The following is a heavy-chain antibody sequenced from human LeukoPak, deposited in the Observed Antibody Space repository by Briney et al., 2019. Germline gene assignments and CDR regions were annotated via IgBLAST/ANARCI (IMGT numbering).Heavy chain of an antibody. CDR3: ARDGGYSSSWPEYFQH. CDR2: IYYSGST. V-gene: IGHV4-39*07. CDR1: GGSISSSSYY. Sequence: SESLSLTCTVSGGSISSSSYYWGWIRQPPGKGLEWIGSIYYSGSTYYNPSLKSRVTISVDTSKNQFSLKLSSVTAADTAVYYCARDGGYSSSWPEYFQHWGQGTLVTVSS. D-gene: IGHD6-13*01. J-gene: IGHJ1*01.